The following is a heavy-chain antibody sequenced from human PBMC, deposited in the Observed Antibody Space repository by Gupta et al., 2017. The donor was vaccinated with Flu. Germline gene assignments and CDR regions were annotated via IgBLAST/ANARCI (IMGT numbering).Heavy chain of an antibody. Sequence: EVQLVESGGGLVKPGGSLRLSCAAPGLTFSSYSMNWVRQAPGKGLEWVSSISSSSSYIYYADSVKGRFTISRDNAKNSLYLQMNSLRAEDTAVYYCARGDYGGNSDNWGQGTLVTVSS. CDR3: ARGDYGGNSDN. CDR2: ISSSSSYI. CDR1: GLTFSSYS. V-gene: IGHV3-21*01. D-gene: IGHD4-23*01. J-gene: IGHJ4*02.